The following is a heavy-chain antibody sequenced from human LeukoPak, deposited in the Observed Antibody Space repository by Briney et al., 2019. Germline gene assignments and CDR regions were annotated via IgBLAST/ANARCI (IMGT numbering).Heavy chain of an antibody. CDR1: GYSINSGYY. V-gene: IGHV4-38-2*01. D-gene: IGHD2-15*01. CDR2: ISQSGST. Sequence: PSETLSLTCAVSGYSINSGYYWGWIRQPPGNGLEWIVSISQSGSTYYRASLKSRVTISMDTSKNQFYLKLRSVTAADTAVYYCSRHTYCLGGSCYVDNWGQGTLVTVSS. CDR3: SRHTYCLGGSCYVDN. J-gene: IGHJ4*02.